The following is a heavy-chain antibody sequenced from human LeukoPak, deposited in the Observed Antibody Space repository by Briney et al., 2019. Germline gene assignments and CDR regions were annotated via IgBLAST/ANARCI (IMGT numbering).Heavy chain of an antibody. D-gene: IGHD1-26*01. CDR3: TRVPRSGNHFDY. CDR2: ISGSGTTI. V-gene: IGHV3-48*03. J-gene: IGHJ4*02. CDR1: GFTFSSYE. Sequence: GGSLRFSCAASGFTFSSYEMNWVRQAPGKGLEWVSYISGSGTTIYYTDSVQGRFTISRDNAKNSLYLQMNSLRAEDTAVYYCTRVPRSGNHFDYWGQGTLVTVSS.